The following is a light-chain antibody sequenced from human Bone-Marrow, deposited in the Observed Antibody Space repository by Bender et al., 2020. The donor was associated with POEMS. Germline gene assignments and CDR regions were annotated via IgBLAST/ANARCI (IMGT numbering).Light chain of an antibody. CDR3: QSADSVVL. CDR2: KDT. CDR1: VPPKQY. Sequence: SDELTQPPSVSVSPGQTARITCSGDVPPKQYSYWYQQKPGQAPVLVMSKDTERPSGIPERFSGSSSGTTVTLTISGVQAEDEADYYCQSADSVVLFGGGTKLTVL. V-gene: IGLV3-25*03. J-gene: IGLJ2*01.